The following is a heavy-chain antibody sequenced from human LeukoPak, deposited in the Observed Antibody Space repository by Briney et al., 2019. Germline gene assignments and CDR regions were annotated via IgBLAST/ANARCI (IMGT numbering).Heavy chain of an antibody. CDR2: IYHSGST. D-gene: IGHD3-22*01. Sequence: PSGTLSLTCAVSGGSISSSNWWSWVRQPPGKGLEWIGEIYHSGSTYYNPSLKSRVTISVDTSKNQFSLKLSSVTAADTAVYYCARERDYYDSSGYLSSLFDYWGQGTLVTVSS. CDR3: ARERDYYDSSGYLSSLFDY. V-gene: IGHV4-4*02. CDR1: GGSISSSNW. J-gene: IGHJ4*02.